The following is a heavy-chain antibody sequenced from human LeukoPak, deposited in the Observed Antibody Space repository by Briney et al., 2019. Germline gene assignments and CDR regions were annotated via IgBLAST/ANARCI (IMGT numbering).Heavy chain of an antibody. CDR1: GFTFSTYT. Sequence: GGSLRLSCAASGFTFSTYTMSWVRQAPGKGLEWVSAISGSGGSTYYADSVKGRCTISRDNSKNKLHLQMNSLRAKDTAVYYCAKDAKPYYYDSSGYYYAGAFDIWGQGTMVTVSS. V-gene: IGHV3-23*01. CDR3: AKDAKPYYYDSSGYYYAGAFDI. J-gene: IGHJ3*02. CDR2: ISGSGGST. D-gene: IGHD3-22*01.